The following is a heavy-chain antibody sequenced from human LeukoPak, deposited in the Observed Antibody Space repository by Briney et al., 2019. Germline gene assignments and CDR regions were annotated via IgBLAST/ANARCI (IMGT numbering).Heavy chain of an antibody. Sequence: GGSLRLSCAASGFTVSRHYMSWVRQAPGKGLEWVSIIYSPGGTYYADSVKGRLTISRDNSKNTIYLQMNSLRVEDTAVYYCARAPYSADSSATPPAFDIWGQGTMVTVSS. CDR2: IYSPGGT. CDR3: ARAPYSADSSATPPAFDI. D-gene: IGHD3-22*01. CDR1: GFTVSRHY. V-gene: IGHV3-53*01. J-gene: IGHJ3*02.